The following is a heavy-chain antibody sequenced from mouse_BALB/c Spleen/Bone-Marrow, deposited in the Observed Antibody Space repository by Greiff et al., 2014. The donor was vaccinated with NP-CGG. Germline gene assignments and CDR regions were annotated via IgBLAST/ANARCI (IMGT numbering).Heavy chain of an antibody. V-gene: IGHV1-52*01. CDR1: DYTFTTYW. CDR3: ARRTLAMDY. CDR2: IDPSTSET. J-gene: IGHJ4*01. Sequence: VQRVESGPDLVRPGSSVKMSCKASDYTFTTYWMHWVKQRPGQGLEWIGMIDPSTSETRLNQKFKDKATLIVDKSFNTAYMQLSSLTSEDSAVCYCARRTLAMDYWGQGTSVTVSS.